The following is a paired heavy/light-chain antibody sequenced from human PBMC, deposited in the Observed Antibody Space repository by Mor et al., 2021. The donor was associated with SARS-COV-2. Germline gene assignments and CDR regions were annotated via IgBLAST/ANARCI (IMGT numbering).Light chain of an antibody. V-gene: IGKV3-20*01. CDR1: QSVSSSF. CDR3: QQYGSSPWT. CDR2: GAS. J-gene: IGKJ1*01. Sequence: EIVLTQSPGTLSLSPGERATLSCRASQSVSSSFLAWYQQKPGQAPRLLIYGASSRGTGIPDRFSGSGSGTDFTLTISRLEPEDFAVYYCQQYGSSPWTFGQGTKVEIK.
Heavy chain of an antibody. Sequence: QVQLVESGGGLVKTGGSLRLSCAASGFTFTDYYMSWIRQAPGKGLEWVSYISSSSSYTNYADSVKGRFTISRDNAKKSLYLQMNSLSAEDTAVYYCARGSYDWPPYVDYWGQGTLVTVSS. V-gene: IGHV3-11*06. CDR1: GFTFTDYY. CDR3: ARGSYDWPPYVDY. D-gene: IGHD3-9*01. J-gene: IGHJ4*02. CDR2: ISSSSSYT.